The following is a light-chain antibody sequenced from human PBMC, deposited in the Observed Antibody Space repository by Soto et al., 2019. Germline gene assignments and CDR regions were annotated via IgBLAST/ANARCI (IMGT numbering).Light chain of an antibody. V-gene: IGLV2-11*01. CDR3: FAYGGNFYV. Sequence: QSVLTQPRSVSGYPGQSVTISCTGTSCDVGGYDFVSWYQHHPGKVPKLMIFDVSKRPSGVPDRFSGSKSGSTASLTISGLQAEDEADYYCFAYGGNFYVVGTGTKVTVL. CDR1: SCDVGGYDF. J-gene: IGLJ1*01. CDR2: DVS.